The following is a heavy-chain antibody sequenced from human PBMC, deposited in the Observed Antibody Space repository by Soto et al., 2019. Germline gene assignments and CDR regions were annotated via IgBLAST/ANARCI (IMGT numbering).Heavy chain of an antibody. CDR1: GYTFTSYH. Sequence: QVQLVQSGAEVKKPGASVKVSCKASGYTFTSYHLHWVRQAPGQGLEWVGVINPSTGAKSYALEWQGRITRTGDAATGTVYVELNSVAAGGTGVYYCARIGGEFDYWGQGTVVSVSS. J-gene: IGHJ4*02. CDR2: INPSTGAK. V-gene: IGHV1-46*04. D-gene: IGHD3-16*01. CDR3: ARIGGEFDY.